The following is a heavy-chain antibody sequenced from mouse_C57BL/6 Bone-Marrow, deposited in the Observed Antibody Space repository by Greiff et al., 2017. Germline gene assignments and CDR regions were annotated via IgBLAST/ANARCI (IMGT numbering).Heavy chain of an antibody. D-gene: IGHD1-1*01. V-gene: IGHV5-17*01. CDR1: GFTFSDYG. J-gene: IGHJ4*01. Sequence: EVQLVESGGGLVKPGGSLKLSCAASGFTFSDYGMHWVRQAPEKGLECVAYISSGSSTIYYADTVKGRFTISRDNAKNTLFLQMTSLRSEDTAMYYCARSYYYGSSYDAMDYWGQGTSVTGAS. CDR3: ARSYYYGSSYDAMDY. CDR2: ISSGSSTI.